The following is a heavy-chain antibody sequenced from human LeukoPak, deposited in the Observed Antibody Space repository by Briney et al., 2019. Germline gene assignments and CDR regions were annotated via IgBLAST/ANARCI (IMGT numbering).Heavy chain of an antibody. CDR3: AKGSGRGYSYGLEY. J-gene: IGHJ4*02. CDR2: ISSSAGST. CDR1: GFTFSSYG. D-gene: IGHD5-18*01. Sequence: GGSLRLSCVASGFTFSSYGMTWVRQAPGKGPEWVSVISSSAGSTYYADSVKGRFTISRDNSKNTLYLQMNSLRAEDTAVYYCAKGSGRGYSYGLEYWGQGTLVTVSS. V-gene: IGHV3-23*01.